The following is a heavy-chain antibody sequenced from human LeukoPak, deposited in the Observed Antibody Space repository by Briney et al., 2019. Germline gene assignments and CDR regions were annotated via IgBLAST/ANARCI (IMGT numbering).Heavy chain of an antibody. CDR2: ISYDGSNK. Sequence: GGSLRLSCAASGFTFSSYAMHWVRQAPGKGLEWVAVISYDGSNKYYADSVKGRFTISRDNSKNTLYLQMNSLRAEDTAVYYCARGGAYYYDSSGPPDYWGQGTLVTVSS. D-gene: IGHD3-22*01. CDR3: ARGGAYYYDSSGPPDY. V-gene: IGHV3-30-3*01. CDR1: GFTFSSYA. J-gene: IGHJ4*02.